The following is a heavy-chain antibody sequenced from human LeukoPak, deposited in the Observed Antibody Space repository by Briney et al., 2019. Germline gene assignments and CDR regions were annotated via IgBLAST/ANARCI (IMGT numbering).Heavy chain of an antibody. Sequence: SETLSLTCAVYGGSFSGYYWSWIRQPPGKGLEWIGEINHSGSTNYNPSLKSRVTISVDTSKNQFSLKLSSVTAADTAVYYCARGQEYYYGMDVWGQGTTVTVSS. CDR1: GGSFSGYY. CDR3: ARGQEYYYGMDV. D-gene: IGHD6-6*01. J-gene: IGHJ6*02. CDR2: INHSGST. V-gene: IGHV4-34*01.